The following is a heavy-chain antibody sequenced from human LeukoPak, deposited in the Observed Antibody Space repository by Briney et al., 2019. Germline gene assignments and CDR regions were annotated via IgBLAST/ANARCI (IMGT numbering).Heavy chain of an antibody. CDR1: GYTFTSYG. D-gene: IGHD3-10*01. CDR2: VSAYNGNT. V-gene: IGHV1-18*04. Sequence: ASVKVFCKASGYTFTSYGISWVRQAPGQGLEWMGWVSAYNGNTNYAQKLQGRVTMTTDTSTSTAYMELRSLRSDDTAVYYCARTSNGDYGSGSYYYFDYWGQGTLVTVSS. CDR3: ARTSNGDYGSGSYYYFDY. J-gene: IGHJ4*02.